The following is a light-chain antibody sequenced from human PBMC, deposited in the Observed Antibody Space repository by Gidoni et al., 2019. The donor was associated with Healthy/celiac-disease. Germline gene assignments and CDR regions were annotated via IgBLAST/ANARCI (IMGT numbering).Light chain of an antibody. J-gene: IGLJ3*02. V-gene: IGLV3-9*01. CDR1: NMGSKN. CDR3: QVWDSSTAV. CDR2: RDS. Sequence: SYELTQPLSVSVALGQTARITCGGNNMGSKNGHWYQQKPGQAPVLVIYRDSNRPSGIPERFSGSNSGNTATLTISRAKAGDEADYYCQVWDSSTAVFGGGTKLTVL.